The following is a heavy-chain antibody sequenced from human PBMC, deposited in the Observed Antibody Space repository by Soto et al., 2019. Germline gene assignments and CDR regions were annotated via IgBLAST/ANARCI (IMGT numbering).Heavy chain of an antibody. CDR1: GFSLSNARMG. CDR3: ARGSGIAARPINNPKLLFDY. J-gene: IGHJ4*02. CDR2: IFSNDEK. D-gene: IGHD6-6*01. Sequence: SGPTLVNPTETLTLTCTFSGFSLSNARMGVSWIRQPPGKALEWLAHIFSNDEKSYSTSLKSRLTISKDTSKSQVVLTMTNMDPVDTATYYCARGSGIAARPINNPKLLFDYWGQGTLVTVSS. V-gene: IGHV2-26*01.